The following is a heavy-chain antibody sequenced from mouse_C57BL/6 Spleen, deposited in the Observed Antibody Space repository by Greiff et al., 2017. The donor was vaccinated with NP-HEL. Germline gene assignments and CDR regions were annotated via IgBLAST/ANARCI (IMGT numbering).Heavy chain of an antibody. Sequence: EVMLVESEGGLVQPGSSMKLSCTASGFTFSDYYMAWVRQVPEKGLEWVANINYDGSSTYYLDSLKSRFIISRDNAKNILYLQMSSLKSEDTATYYCARGDYGSSPYWYFDVWGTGTTVTVSS. V-gene: IGHV5-16*01. CDR2: INYDGSST. D-gene: IGHD1-1*01. J-gene: IGHJ1*03. CDR1: GFTFSDYY. CDR3: ARGDYGSSPYWYFDV.